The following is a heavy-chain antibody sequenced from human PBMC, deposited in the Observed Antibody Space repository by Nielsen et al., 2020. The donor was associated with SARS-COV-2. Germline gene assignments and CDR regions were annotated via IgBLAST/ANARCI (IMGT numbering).Heavy chain of an antibody. V-gene: IGHV3-23*01. CDR2: ISASSGST. CDR1: GFTFSSYT. Sequence: GESLKISCAASGFTFSSYTLSWVRQAPGKGLEWVAGISASSGSTDYADSVKGRFAISRDNSGNTLYLHMNSLRAEDTAVYYCASAPRSSVPPPWDYWGQGILVTVSS. J-gene: IGHJ4*02. CDR3: ASAPRSSVPPPWDY. D-gene: IGHD6-6*01.